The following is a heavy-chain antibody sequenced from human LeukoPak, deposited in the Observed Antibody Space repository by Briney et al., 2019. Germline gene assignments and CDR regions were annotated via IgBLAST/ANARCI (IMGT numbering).Heavy chain of an antibody. V-gene: IGHV4-39*01. CDR3: ARQPSITIFGVVIIHWFDP. CDR2: IYYSGST. J-gene: IGHJ5*02. D-gene: IGHD3-3*01. Sequence: WVRQAPGKGLEWIGSIYYSGSTYYNPSLKSRVTISVDTSKNQFSLKLSSVTAADTAVYYCARQPSITIFGVVIIHWFDPWGQGTLVTVSS.